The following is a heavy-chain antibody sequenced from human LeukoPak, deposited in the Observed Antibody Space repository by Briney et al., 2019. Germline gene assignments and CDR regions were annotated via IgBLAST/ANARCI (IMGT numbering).Heavy chain of an antibody. D-gene: IGHD6-13*01. J-gene: IGHJ4*02. V-gene: IGHV3-23*01. CDR1: GFSFSSYA. CDR3: AKLSRQQLVRPRFDY. Sequence: QSGGSLRLSCAASGFSFSSYAMSWVRQAPGKGLEWVSVISGSGGSTCYADSVKGRFTISRDNSKNTLYLQMNSLRAEDTAVYYCAKLSRQQLVRPRFDYWGQGTLVTVSS. CDR2: ISGSGGST.